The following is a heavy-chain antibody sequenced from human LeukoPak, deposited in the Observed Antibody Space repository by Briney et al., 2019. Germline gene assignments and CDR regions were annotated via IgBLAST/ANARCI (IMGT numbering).Heavy chain of an antibody. Sequence: GGSLRLSCVVSGFTFGNYAMNWVRQAPGKGLEWVSYISSSGSTIYYADSVKGRFTISRDNAKNSLYLQMNSLRAEDTAVYYCARDQGYHYYYGMDVWGQGTTVTVSS. CDR2: ISSSGSTI. J-gene: IGHJ6*02. V-gene: IGHV3-48*03. CDR3: ARDQGYHYYYGMDV. CDR1: GFTFGNYA.